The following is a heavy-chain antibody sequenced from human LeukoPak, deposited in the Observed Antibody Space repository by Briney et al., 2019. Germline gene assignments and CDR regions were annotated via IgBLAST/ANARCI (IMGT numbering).Heavy chain of an antibody. D-gene: IGHD5-12*01. Sequence: NPSQTLSLTCSVSGVSMNSGSYYWRWIRQPAGKGLEWIGRIFTSGSTNYKSSLKSRFTISADTSKNQFSLNLSSVTAADTALYYCARAAYSGYDWDFDYWGQGILVTVSS. CDR2: IFTSGST. V-gene: IGHV4-61*02. CDR1: GVSMNSGSYY. J-gene: IGHJ4*02. CDR3: ARAAYSGYDWDFDY.